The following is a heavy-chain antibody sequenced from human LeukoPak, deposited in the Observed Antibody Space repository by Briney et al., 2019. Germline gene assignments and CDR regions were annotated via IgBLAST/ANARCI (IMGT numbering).Heavy chain of an antibody. CDR2: FDPEDGET. V-gene: IGHV1-24*01. CDR1: GYTLTELS. CDR3: ATVSSSLPGYGAYYYYGMDV. D-gene: IGHD4-17*01. Sequence: ASVKVSCKVSGYTLTELSMHWVRQAPGKGLEWMGGFDPEDGETIYAQKFQGRVTMTEDTSTDTAYMELSSLRSEDTAVYYCATVSSSLPGYGAYYYYGMDVWGQGTTVTVSS. J-gene: IGHJ6*02.